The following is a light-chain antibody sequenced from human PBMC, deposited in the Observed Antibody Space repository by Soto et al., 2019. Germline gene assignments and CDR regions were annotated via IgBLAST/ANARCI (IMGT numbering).Light chain of an antibody. V-gene: IGKV1-5*01. J-gene: IGKJ1*01. CDR3: QQYNSYPVT. CDR1: QSISSW. CDR2: DAS. Sequence: TQSPATLSLSPGERATLSCRASQSISSWLAWYQQKPGKAPKLLIYDASSLESGVPSRFSGSGSGTEFTLTISSLQPDDFATYYCQQYNSYPVTFGQGTKVEIK.